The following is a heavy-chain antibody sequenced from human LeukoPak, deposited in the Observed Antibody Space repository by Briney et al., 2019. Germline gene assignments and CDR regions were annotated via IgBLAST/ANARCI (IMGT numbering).Heavy chain of an antibody. J-gene: IGHJ4*02. CDR2: IYPGESDI. CDR3: ARHAFHNDNSDYYFAH. CDR1: GYSFTNYW. Sequence: GESLKISCKGSGYSFTNYWIGWVRQMPGKGREWVVLIYPGESDIRYSPSFQGQVTISADKSISTAYLQWSSLKASDTAMYYCARHAFHNDNSDYYFAHWGQGTLVTVSS. V-gene: IGHV5-51*01. D-gene: IGHD3-22*01.